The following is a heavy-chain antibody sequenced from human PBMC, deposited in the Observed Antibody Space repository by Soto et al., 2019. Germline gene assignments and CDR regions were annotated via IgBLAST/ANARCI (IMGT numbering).Heavy chain of an antibody. V-gene: IGHV3-48*02. CDR2: ISSSSTI. CDR3: AREIMITFGGVIAPAYGMDV. J-gene: IGHJ6*02. CDR1: GFTFSSYS. Sequence: HPGGSLRLSCAASGFTFSSYSMNWVRQAPGKGLEWVSYISSSSTIYYADSVKGRFTISRDNAKNSLYLQMNSLRDEDTAVYYCAREIMITFGGVIAPAYGMDVWGQGTTVTVSS. D-gene: IGHD3-16*02.